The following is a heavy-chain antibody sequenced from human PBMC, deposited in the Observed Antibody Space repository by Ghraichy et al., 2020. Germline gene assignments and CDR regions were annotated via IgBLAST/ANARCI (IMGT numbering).Heavy chain of an antibody. CDR3: ATDGKASRSLAFDI. Sequence: ASVKVSCKVSGYTLTELSMHWVRQAPGKGLEWMGGFDPEDGETIYAQKFQGRVTMTEDTSTDTAYMELSSLRSEDTAVYYCATDGKASRSLAFDIWGQGTMVTVSS. V-gene: IGHV1-24*01. CDR1: GYTLTELS. CDR2: FDPEDGET. J-gene: IGHJ3*02. D-gene: IGHD1-1*01.